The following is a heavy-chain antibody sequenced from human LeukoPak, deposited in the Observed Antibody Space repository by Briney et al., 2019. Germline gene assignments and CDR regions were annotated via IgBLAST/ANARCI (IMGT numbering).Heavy chain of an antibody. D-gene: IGHD3-10*01. CDR3: ARSPEWFGESRNYYFDY. J-gene: IGHJ4*02. CDR2: ISAYNGNT. V-gene: IGHV1-18*01. Sequence: GASVKVSCKASGYTFTTYGLSWERQAPGQGLEWMGWISAYNGNTKYAQKLQGRVTMTADTSTSTSYMELRSLRSDDTAVYYCARSPEWFGESRNYYFDYWGQGTLVTVSS. CDR1: GYTFTTYG.